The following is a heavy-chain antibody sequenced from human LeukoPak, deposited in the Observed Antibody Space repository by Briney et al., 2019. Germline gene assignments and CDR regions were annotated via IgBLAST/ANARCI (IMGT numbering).Heavy chain of an antibody. CDR2: INPNSGGT. V-gene: IGHV1-2*02. Sequence: ASVTVSCKASGYTFTGYYMHWVRQAPGQGLEWMGWINPNSGGTNYAQKFQGRVTMTRDTSISTAYMELSRLRSDDTAVYYCARRVVVVPAGTVNKGAFDIWGQGTMVTVSS. J-gene: IGHJ3*02. CDR1: GYTFTGYY. CDR3: ARRVVVVPAGTVNKGAFDI. D-gene: IGHD2-2*01.